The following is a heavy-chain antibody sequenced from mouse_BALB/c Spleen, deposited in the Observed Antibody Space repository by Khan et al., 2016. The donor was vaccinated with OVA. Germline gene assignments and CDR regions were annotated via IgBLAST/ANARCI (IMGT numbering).Heavy chain of an antibody. J-gene: IGHJ2*01. D-gene: IGHD1-2*01. CDR3: ARTARLND. Sequence: VQLKQSGPGLVKPSQSLSLTCTVTGYPITSGYGWNWIRQFPGNKLEWMGYISYSGSTNYNPYLKSRISINRDTSKNQFFLQLNSVTTEYKATYYCARTARLNDWGQGTTLTVAA. CDR2: ISYSGST. V-gene: IGHV3-2*02. CDR1: GYPITSGYG.